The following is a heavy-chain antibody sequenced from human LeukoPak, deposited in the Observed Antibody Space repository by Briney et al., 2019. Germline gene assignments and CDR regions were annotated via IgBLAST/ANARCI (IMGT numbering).Heavy chain of an antibody. Sequence: GTSLRLSCTAPGFTFSSYAIHWIRQAPGKGLEWVALVWHDGSNRYYSEAVKGRFTISRDNSKNTVYLQINSLRAEDTAVYYCARELFGSGSCRDYWGQGTRVTVSS. CDR1: GFTFSSYA. J-gene: IGHJ4*02. V-gene: IGHV3-33*01. D-gene: IGHD3-10*01. CDR3: ARELFGSGSCRDY. CDR2: VWHDGSNR.